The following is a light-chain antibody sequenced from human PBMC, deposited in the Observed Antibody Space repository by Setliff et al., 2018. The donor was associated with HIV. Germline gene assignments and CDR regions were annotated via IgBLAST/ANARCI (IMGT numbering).Light chain of an antibody. V-gene: IGLV2-14*03. CDR1: SSDIGHNY. J-gene: IGLJ1*01. CDR3: NSYTSSSTLYV. Sequence: LTQPASVSGSPGQSITISCTGTSSDIGHNYVSWYQQHPGKAPKLMIYDVNNRPSGVSNRFSGSKSGNTASLTISGLQVEDEADYYCNSYTSSSTLYVFGTGTKVTVL. CDR2: DVN.